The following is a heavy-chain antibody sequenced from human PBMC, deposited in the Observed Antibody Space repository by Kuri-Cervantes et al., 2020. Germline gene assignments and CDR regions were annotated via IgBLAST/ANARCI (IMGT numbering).Heavy chain of an antibody. CDR3: ARGYSGYDGGNY. CDR2: ISWNGDTI. V-gene: IGHV3-20*04. Sequence: GESLKISCAASGFTFDDYDMSWVRQVPGKGLEWVAGISWNGDTIRYADSVKGRFTISRDNAKNSLYLQMNSLRAEDTAVYYCARGYSGYDGGNYWGQGTLVTVSS. CDR1: GFTFDDYD. D-gene: IGHD5-12*01. J-gene: IGHJ4*02.